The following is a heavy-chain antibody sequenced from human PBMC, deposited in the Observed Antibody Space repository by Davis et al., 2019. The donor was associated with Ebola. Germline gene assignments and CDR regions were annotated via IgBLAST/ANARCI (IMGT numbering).Heavy chain of an antibody. V-gene: IGHV4-39*07. Sequence: MPSETLSLTCTVSGGSISSSNYYWGWIRQPPGKGLEWIGSIYYSGSTYYNPSLKSRVTISVDRSKNQFSLKLSSVTAADTAVYYCAKCRSGGSCYYGMDVWGQGTTVTVSS. J-gene: IGHJ6*02. CDR3: AKCRSGGSCYYGMDV. CDR1: GGSISSSNYY. D-gene: IGHD2-15*01. CDR2: IYYSGST.